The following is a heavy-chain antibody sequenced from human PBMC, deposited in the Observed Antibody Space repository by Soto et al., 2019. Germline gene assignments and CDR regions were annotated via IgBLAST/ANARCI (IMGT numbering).Heavy chain of an antibody. CDR3: ARSYVWGSYRYHYYYYGMDV. CDR2: IYYSGST. CDR1: GGSISSYY. J-gene: IGHJ6*02. D-gene: IGHD3-16*02. V-gene: IGHV4-59*01. Sequence: QVQLQESGPGLVKPSETLSLTCTVSGGSISSYYWSWIRQPPGKGLEWIGYIYYSGSTNYNPSLKRRVTVAVDTSKNQFSLKLSSVTAADTAVYYCARSYVWGSYRYHYYYYGMDVWGQGTTVTVSS.